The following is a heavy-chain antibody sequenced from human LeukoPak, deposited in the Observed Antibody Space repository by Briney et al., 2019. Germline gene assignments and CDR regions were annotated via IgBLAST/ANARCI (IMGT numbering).Heavy chain of an antibody. V-gene: IGHV4-4*07. Sequence: SETLSLTCTVSSGSINSYYWGWVRQPPGKGLEWIGRICTTGATQYNPSLKSRLTMSIDTSTSQFSLNLRSVTAADTAVYYCGRQGYTASHYFLDFWSQGTL. CDR2: ICTTGAT. CDR3: GRQGYTASHYFLDF. D-gene: IGHD2-2*02. CDR1: SGSINSYY. J-gene: IGHJ4*02.